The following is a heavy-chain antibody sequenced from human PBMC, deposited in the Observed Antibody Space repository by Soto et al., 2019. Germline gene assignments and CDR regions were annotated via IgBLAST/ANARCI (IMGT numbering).Heavy chain of an antibody. D-gene: IGHD2-2*01. CDR1: GYTFTSCY. CDR2: INPSGGST. CDR3: ASPGRYCSSTSCPDY. V-gene: IGHV1-46*01. J-gene: IGHJ4*02. Sequence: ASVKVSCKASGYTFTSCYMHWVRQAPGQGLEWMGIINPSGGSTSYAQKFQGRVTMTRDTSTSTVYMELSSLRSEDTAVYYCASPGRYCSSTSCPDYWGQGTLVTVSS.